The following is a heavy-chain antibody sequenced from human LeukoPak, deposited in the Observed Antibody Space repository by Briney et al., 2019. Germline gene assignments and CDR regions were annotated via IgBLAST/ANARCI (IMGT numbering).Heavy chain of an antibody. V-gene: IGHV3-48*02. CDR1: GFTFSTYS. D-gene: IGHD4-17*01. J-gene: IGHJ4*02. Sequence: GGSLRLSCAASGFTFSTYSMNWVRQAPGKGLEWVSYISGSGTTKYYGDSVKGRFTISRDNAKNSLYLQMNGLKDEDTAVYYCAKSATRTVTHIDYWGQGTLVIVSS. CDR3: AKSATRTVTHIDY. CDR2: ISGSGTTK.